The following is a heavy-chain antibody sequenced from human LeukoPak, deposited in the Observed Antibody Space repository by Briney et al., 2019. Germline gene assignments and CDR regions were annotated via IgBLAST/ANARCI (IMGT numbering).Heavy chain of an antibody. CDR1: GYTFTGYY. J-gene: IGHJ6*02. CDR2: ITPNSGGT. Sequence: LVGSVKVSCKASGYTFTGYYMHWVRQAPGQGLEWMGWITPNSGGTNYAQKFQGRVTMTRDTSINTAYMELSRLRSDDTAVYYCARVVVATKKSWRYYYYGMDVWGQGTTVTVSS. CDR3: ARVVVATKKSWRYYYYGMDV. D-gene: IGHD5-12*01. V-gene: IGHV1-2*03.